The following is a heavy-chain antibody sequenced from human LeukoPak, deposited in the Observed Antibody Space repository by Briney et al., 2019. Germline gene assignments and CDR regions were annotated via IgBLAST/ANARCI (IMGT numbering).Heavy chain of an antibody. CDR3: ARRAGAYSHPYDY. Sequence: GGSLRLSCGASGFTFSSYWMHWVRQAPGKGLVWVSRINNDGSSTSYADSVQGRFTISRDNAKNTLYLQMNSLRAEDTAVYYCARRAGAYSHPYDYWGQGTLVTVSS. D-gene: IGHD4/OR15-4a*01. CDR2: INNDGSST. V-gene: IGHV3-74*01. CDR1: GFTFSSYW. J-gene: IGHJ4*02.